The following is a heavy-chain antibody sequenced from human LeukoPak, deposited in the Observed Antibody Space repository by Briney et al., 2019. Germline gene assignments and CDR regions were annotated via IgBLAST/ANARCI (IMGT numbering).Heavy chain of an antibody. D-gene: IGHD3-22*01. CDR1: GGTFGSCA. J-gene: IGHJ4*02. V-gene: IGHV1-69*13. CDR2: IIPIFGTA. CDR3: HYSYGSYYYDSSGSGVWPAYYFDY. Sequence: ASVKVSCKASGGTFGSCAISWVRQAPGQGLEWMGGIIPIFGTANYAQKFQGRVTITADESTSTAYMELSGLRSEDTAVYYCHYSYGSYYYDSSGSGVWPAYYFDYWGQGTLVTVSS.